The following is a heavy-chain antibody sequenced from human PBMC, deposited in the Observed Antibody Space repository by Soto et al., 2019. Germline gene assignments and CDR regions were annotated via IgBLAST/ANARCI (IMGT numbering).Heavy chain of an antibody. CDR1: GFTFYSYA. Sequence: QVQLVESGGGVVQPGRSLRLSCAASGFTFYSYALHWIRQAPGKGLEWVAVISHDGNKRYYADSVKGRFTISRDGSKNTLYLQMNSLRAEDTAVYYCARDADQWLVEYFFDYWGQGTLVTVSS. V-gene: IGHV3-30*04. CDR3: ARDADQWLVEYFFDY. J-gene: IGHJ4*02. CDR2: ISHDGNKR. D-gene: IGHD6-19*01.